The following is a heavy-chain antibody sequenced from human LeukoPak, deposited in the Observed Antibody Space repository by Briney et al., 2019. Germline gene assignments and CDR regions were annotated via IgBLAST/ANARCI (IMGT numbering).Heavy chain of an antibody. D-gene: IGHD4-23*01. CDR3: ARHSYGGNAVYYLDY. J-gene: IGHJ4*02. V-gene: IGHV4-59*08. CDR2: IYYSGST. Sequence: SETLSLTCTVSGGSISSYYWSWIRQPPGKGLEWIGYIYYSGSTNYNPSLKSRVTISVDTSKNQFSLKLSSVTAADTAVYYCARHSYGGNAVYYLDYWGQGTLVTVSS. CDR1: GGSISSYY.